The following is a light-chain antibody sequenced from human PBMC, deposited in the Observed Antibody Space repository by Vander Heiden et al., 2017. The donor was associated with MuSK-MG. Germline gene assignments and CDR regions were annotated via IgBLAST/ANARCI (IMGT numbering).Light chain of an antibody. Sequence: EIVLTQSPGTLSLSPGERATLSCRASQSVSSSYLAWYQQKPGQAPRLLIYGASSRATGIPDSFSGSGSGTDFTLTISRLEPEDFAVYYWQQDGSSRTFGQGTKVEIK. V-gene: IGKV3-20*01. CDR2: GAS. CDR1: QSVSSSY. J-gene: IGKJ1*01. CDR3: QQDGSSRT.